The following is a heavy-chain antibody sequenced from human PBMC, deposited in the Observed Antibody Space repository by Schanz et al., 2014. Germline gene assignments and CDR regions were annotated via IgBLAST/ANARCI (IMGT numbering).Heavy chain of an antibody. CDR1: GFNFANHA. Sequence: QVQLVESGGGVVQPERSLRLSCAASGFNFANHAIHWVRQGQGNGLQWVAVIWHDGSGKYYADSVRGRFTISRDNSMNTVYLQMNSLRSDDAAVYYCARGRTFDYWGQGTLVTVSS. V-gene: IGHV3-30*14. J-gene: IGHJ4*02. CDR2: IWHDGSGK. CDR3: ARGRTFDY.